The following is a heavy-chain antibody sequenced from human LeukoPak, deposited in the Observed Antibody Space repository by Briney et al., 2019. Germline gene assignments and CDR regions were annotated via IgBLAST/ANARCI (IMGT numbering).Heavy chain of an antibody. Sequence: ASVTVSFKASGYTFTIYGISWVRQAPGQGREWMGWISAYNGNTNYAQKLQGRVTVTTDTSTSTACMELRSLRSDDTAVYYCARVVAGRLDWFDPWGQGTLVTVSS. CDR2: ISAYNGNT. CDR3: ARVVAGRLDWFDP. D-gene: IGHD6-19*01. J-gene: IGHJ5*02. CDR1: GYTFTIYG. V-gene: IGHV1-18*01.